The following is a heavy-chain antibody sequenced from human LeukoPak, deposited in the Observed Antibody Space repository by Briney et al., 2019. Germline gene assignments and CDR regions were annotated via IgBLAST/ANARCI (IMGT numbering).Heavy chain of an antibody. CDR2: IKQDGSET. D-gene: IGHD2-15*01. CDR3: VGCSGGSCSDFDY. V-gene: IGHV3-7*01. Sequence: GGSLRLSCLASGLTLSNFWMTWLRQAPGKGLEWVANIKQDGSETYYSDSVRGRFTISRDNAKHSMYLQMNSLRAEDTALYYCVGCSGGSCSDFDYWGRGTLVTVSS. J-gene: IGHJ4*02. CDR1: GLTLSNFW.